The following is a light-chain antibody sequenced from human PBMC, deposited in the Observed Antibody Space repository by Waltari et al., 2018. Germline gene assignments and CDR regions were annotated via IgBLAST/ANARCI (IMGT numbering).Light chain of an antibody. CDR1: NIGSKR. V-gene: IGLV3-21*02. CDR3: QVWDSSSDHPWV. Sequence: SYVLTQPTSVSVAPGQTARITCGGNNIGSKRVHGYQQKPGQAPVLVVYDDSDRPSGIPERFSGSNSGNTATLTISRVEAGDEADYYCQVWDSSSDHPWVFGGGTKLTVL. J-gene: IGLJ3*02. CDR2: DDS.